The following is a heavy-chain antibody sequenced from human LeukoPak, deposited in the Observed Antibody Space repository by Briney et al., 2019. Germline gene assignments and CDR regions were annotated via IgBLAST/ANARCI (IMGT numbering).Heavy chain of an antibody. V-gene: IGHV3-23*01. D-gene: IGHD3-16*01. CDR3: AKASWVSSTDAVR. Sequence: GGSLRFSGAASGLTFSSIAMGWVRQGPARGLEWVSSIRGNGETLYADSVKGGFTLTTASTRSTVYFQLNNLRVEDTAIYYCAKASWVSSTDAVRWGQGTLVTVSS. CDR1: GLTFSSIA. J-gene: IGHJ4*02. CDR2: IRGNGET.